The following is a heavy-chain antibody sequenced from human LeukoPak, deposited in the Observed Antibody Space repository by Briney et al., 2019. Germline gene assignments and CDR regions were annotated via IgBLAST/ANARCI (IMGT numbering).Heavy chain of an antibody. CDR3: ARENTAMGEYYFDY. D-gene: IGHD5-18*01. V-gene: IGHV4-59*12. CDR1: GGSISSYY. Sequence: SETLSLTCTVSGGSISSYYWSWIRQPPGKGLEWIGYIYYSGSTNYNPSLKSRVTISVDTSKNQFSLKLSSVTAADTAVYYCARENTAMGEYYFDYWGQGTLVTVSS. J-gene: IGHJ4*02. CDR2: IYYSGST.